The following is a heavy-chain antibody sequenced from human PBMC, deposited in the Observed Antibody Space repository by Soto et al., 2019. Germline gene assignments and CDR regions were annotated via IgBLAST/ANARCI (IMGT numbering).Heavy chain of an antibody. CDR3: ARVRARWYYYYGMDV. J-gene: IGHJ6*02. CDR1: GGSISSYY. D-gene: IGHD6-6*01. CDR2: IYYSGST. V-gene: IGHV4-59*01. Sequence: SETLSLTCTVSGGSISSYYWSWIRQPPGKGLEWIGYIYYSGSTNYNPSLKSRVTISVDTSKNQFSLKLSSVTAADTAVYYCARVRARWYYYYGMDVWGQGTTVTVSS.